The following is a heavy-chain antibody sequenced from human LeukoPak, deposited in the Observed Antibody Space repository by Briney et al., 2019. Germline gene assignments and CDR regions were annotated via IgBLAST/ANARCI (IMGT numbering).Heavy chain of an antibody. CDR1: GFTFSDYW. Sequence: PGGYLRLYCTASGFTFSDYWMTWVRQAPGKGLEWVANIKQDGSAKYYVDSVKGRFTISRDNAKNSLYLQMDSLRVEDTATYYCARWRGSTSERSDYWGQGTLVTVSS. J-gene: IGHJ4*02. CDR2: IKQDGSAK. V-gene: IGHV3-7*01. CDR3: ARWRGSTSERSDY. D-gene: IGHD2-2*01.